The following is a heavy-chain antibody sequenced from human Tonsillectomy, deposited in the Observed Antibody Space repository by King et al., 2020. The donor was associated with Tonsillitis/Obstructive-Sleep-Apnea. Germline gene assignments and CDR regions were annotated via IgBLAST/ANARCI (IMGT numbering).Heavy chain of an antibody. CDR2: IKEDGSEK. V-gene: IGHV3-7*03. J-gene: IGHJ3*02. Sequence: VQLVESGGGLVQPGGSLRLSCVASGFTFSSYWMRWVRQAPGKGLEWVANIKEDGSEKYNVDSVKGRFTISRDNVKKSLYMEMNSLRAEDTALYYCARDGVNAFDIWGQGTMVTVSS. CDR1: GFTFSSYW. D-gene: IGHD3-16*01. CDR3: ARDGVNAFDI.